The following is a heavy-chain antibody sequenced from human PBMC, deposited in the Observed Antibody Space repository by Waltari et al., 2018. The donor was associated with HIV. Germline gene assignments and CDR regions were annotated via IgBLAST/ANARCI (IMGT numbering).Heavy chain of an antibody. CDR2: IYPGDSVT. CDR3: ARHHREDVAAPWEWQY. J-gene: IGHJ4*02. Sequence: EVQLVQSGAAVNKPGESLKTSCKGSGYTFSLYWIGWVRQMPGKGLEWMGIIYPGDSVTRYSPSFQGQFTITADKSISTVYLQWSSLKASDTATYFCARHHREDVAAPWEWQYWGQGTLVTVSP. D-gene: IGHD1-26*01. V-gene: IGHV5-51*01. CDR1: GYTFSLYW.